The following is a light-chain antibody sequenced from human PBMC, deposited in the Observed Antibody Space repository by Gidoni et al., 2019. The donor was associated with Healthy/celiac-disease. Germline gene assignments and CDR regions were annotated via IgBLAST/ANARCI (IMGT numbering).Light chain of an antibody. CDR2: DAS. CDR1: QSVSTY. CDR3: QQRSNWPPLFT. J-gene: IGKJ3*01. V-gene: IGKV3-11*01. Sequence: ELVLTQSPATLSLSPAQRATLSCRASQSVSTYLAWYQQKPGQSPRLLIYDASNRATGIPARFSGSGSGTDFTLTISSLEPEDFAVYYCQQRSNWPPLFTFGPGTKVDIK.